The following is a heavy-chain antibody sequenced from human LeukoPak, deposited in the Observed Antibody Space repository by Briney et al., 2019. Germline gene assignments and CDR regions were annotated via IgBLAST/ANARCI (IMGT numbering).Heavy chain of an antibody. CDR3: ARLLSSSGWYEAYYFDY. J-gene: IGHJ4*02. V-gene: IGHV1-18*04. Sequence: ASVKVSCKASGYTFTGYYMHWVRQAPGQGLEWMGWISAYNGNTNYAQKLQGRVTMTTDTSTSTAYMELRSLRSDDTAVYYCARLLSSSGWYEAYYFDYWGQGTLVTVSS. CDR1: GYTFTGYY. CDR2: ISAYNGNT. D-gene: IGHD6-19*01.